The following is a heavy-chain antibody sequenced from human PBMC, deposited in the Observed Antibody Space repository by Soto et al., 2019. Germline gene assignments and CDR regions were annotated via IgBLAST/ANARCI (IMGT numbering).Heavy chain of an antibody. Sequence: EVQLVESGGGLVKPGGSLRLSCAASGFTFTRYSMNWVRQAPGKGLEWVSSISSTTNYIYYGDAMNGPVTISRDNAKNSLYLEMSSLRAAETAVYYCARESEVPTSNLDSWGQGTLVTVSS. J-gene: IGHJ4*02. CDR3: ARESEVPTSNLDS. CDR2: ISSTTNYI. V-gene: IGHV3-21*06. CDR1: GFTFTRYS.